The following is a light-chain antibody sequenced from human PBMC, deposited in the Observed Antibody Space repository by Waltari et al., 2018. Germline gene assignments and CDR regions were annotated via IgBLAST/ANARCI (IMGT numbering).Light chain of an antibody. J-gene: IGKJ2*01. CDR1: QDIRNS. V-gene: IGKV1-16*01. Sequence: DIQMNQSPSLLSASVGDRISITCRASQDIRNSLTWFQQKPGKAPKSLIYDTSRWQSGVPSRFSGTGSGTDFTLTISSLQPEDFATYYCQQYKNYPFTFGQGTKLEIK. CDR2: DTS. CDR3: QQYKNYPFT.